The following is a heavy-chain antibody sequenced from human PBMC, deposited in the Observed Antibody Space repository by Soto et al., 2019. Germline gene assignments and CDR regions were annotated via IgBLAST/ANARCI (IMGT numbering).Heavy chain of an antibody. V-gene: IGHV1-46*01. CDR3: ARLGVVIKSLNYYYYYMDV. Sequence: GASVKVSCKASGYTFTTYYMHWVRQAPGQGLEWMGIINPSGGGTGYAQKFQGRVTMTRNTSISTAYMELSSLRSEDTAVYYCARLGVVIKSLNYYYYYMDVWGKGTTVTVSS. J-gene: IGHJ6*03. D-gene: IGHD3-3*01. CDR1: GYTFTTYY. CDR2: INPSGGGT.